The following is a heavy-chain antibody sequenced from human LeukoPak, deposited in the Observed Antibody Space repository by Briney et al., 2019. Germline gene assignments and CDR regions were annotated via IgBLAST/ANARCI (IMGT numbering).Heavy chain of an antibody. CDR2: ISYDGSNK. CDR1: GFTFSNYA. J-gene: IGHJ4*02. CDR3: AKDISRVVPAAIGPFDY. Sequence: PGGSLRLSCAASGFTFSNYAMHWVRQAPGKGLEWVAVISYDGSNKYYTDSVKGRFTISRDNSKNTLYLQMNSLRAEDTALYYCAKDISRVVPAAIGPFDYWGQGTLVTVSS. V-gene: IGHV3-30-3*01. D-gene: IGHD2-2*01.